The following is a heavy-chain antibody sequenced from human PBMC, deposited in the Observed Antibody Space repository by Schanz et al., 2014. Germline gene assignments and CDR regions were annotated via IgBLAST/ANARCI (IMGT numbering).Heavy chain of an antibody. V-gene: IGHV3-30*18. J-gene: IGHJ4*02. Sequence: VQLVESGGGLVQPGGSLRLSCAASGFTFSNYGLHWVRQAPGKGLEWVTVISYDGNTKYYADSVKGRFTISRDNSKNTLYLQMNSLRPEATAIYYCAKGPPANWFVFDYWGQGTLVTVSS. CDR3: AKGPPANWFVFDY. D-gene: IGHD3-10*01. CDR2: ISYDGNTK. CDR1: GFTFSNYG.